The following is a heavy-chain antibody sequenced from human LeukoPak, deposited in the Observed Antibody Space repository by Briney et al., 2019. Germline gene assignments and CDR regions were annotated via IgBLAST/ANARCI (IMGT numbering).Heavy chain of an antibody. CDR3: AKRVASEDAFDI. V-gene: IGHV3-23*01. Sequence: GGSLRLSCAASGFTFSSYAMSWVRQAPGKGLEWVSAISGSGGSTYYADPVKGRFTISRDNSKNTLYLQMNSLRAEDTAVYYCAKRVASEDAFDIWGQGTMVTVSS. CDR2: ISGSGGST. J-gene: IGHJ3*02. D-gene: IGHD2-15*01. CDR1: GFTFSSYA.